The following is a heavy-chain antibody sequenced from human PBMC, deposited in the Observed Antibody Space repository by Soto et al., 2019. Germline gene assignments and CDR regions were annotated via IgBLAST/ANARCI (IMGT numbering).Heavy chain of an antibody. CDR1: GYTFTNYD. CDR3: ARGGARY. V-gene: IGHV1-18*01. Sequence: QVQLVQSGAEVKKPGASVKVSCKTSGYTFTNYDINWVRQAPGQGLEWMGWISAYNGDTKYAEKLQGRVTMTTDTTTTTAYMELRSLTSDDTAVYYCARGGARYWGQGTLVTVSS. CDR2: ISAYNGDT. D-gene: IGHD3-16*01. J-gene: IGHJ4*02.